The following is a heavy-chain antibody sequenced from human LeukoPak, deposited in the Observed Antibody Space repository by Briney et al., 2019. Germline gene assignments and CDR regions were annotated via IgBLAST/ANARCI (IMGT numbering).Heavy chain of an antibody. V-gene: IGHV3-53*01. Sequence: PGGSLRLSCAASGFTVSSNYMSWVRQGPGKGLEWVSVIYSGGSTYYADSEKGRFTISRDNSKNTLYLQMNSLRAEDTAVYYCARGPNWDKSFDYWGQGTLVTVSS. CDR2: IYSGGST. CDR1: GFTVSSNY. J-gene: IGHJ4*02. CDR3: ARGPNWDKSFDY. D-gene: IGHD1/OR15-1a*01.